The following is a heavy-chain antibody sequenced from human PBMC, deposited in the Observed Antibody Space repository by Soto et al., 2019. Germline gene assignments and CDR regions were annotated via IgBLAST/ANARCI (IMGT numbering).Heavy chain of an antibody. D-gene: IGHD3-10*01. Sequence: GGSLRLSCAASGFTFSSYEMNWVRQAPGKGLEWVSYISSSGSTIYYADSVKGRFTISRDNAKNSLYLQMNSLRAEDTAVYYCARDLAGDELLLFGELLAHYYYYGMDVWGQGTTVTVSS. CDR1: GFTFSSYE. CDR3: ARDLAGDELLLFGELLAHYYYYGMDV. J-gene: IGHJ6*02. CDR2: ISSSGSTI. V-gene: IGHV3-48*03.